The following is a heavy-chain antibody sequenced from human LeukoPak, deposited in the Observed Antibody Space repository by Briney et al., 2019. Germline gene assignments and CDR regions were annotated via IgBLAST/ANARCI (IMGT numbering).Heavy chain of an antibody. Sequence: GGSLRLSCAASGFTFSSYAMHWVRQAPGKGLEWVAVTSYDGSNKYYADSVKGRFTISRDNSKNTLYLQMNSLRAEDTAVYYRAISKSIAAQFDYWGQGTLVTVSS. J-gene: IGHJ4*02. CDR2: TSYDGSNK. D-gene: IGHD6-6*01. CDR3: AISKSIAAQFDY. CDR1: GFTFSSYA. V-gene: IGHV3-30*04.